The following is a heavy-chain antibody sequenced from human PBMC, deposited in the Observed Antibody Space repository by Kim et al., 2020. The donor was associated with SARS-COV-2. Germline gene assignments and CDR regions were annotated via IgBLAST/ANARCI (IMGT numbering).Heavy chain of an antibody. Sequence: AASVKDRFTISRDNAKNPLYLQMNSLRAEATALYYCARLVSDDILTGYRLWGQGTLVTVSS. CDR3: ARLVSDDILTGYRL. D-gene: IGHD3-9*01. V-gene: IGHV3-20*03. J-gene: IGHJ4*02.